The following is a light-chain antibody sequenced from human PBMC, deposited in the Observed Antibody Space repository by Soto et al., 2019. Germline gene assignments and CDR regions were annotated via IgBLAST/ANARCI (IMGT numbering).Light chain of an antibody. CDR1: QGISTY. V-gene: IGKV1-16*01. CDR3: QQYYRYPWM. CDR2: SAS. J-gene: IGKJ1*01. Sequence: DIQMTQSPSSLSASVGDRVTITCRASQGISTYLALYQQKPGKVPKSLIYSASSLQSGVPSRFSASGSGTEFTLTISDMQPDDFATYYCQQYYRYPWMFGQGTKVDIK.